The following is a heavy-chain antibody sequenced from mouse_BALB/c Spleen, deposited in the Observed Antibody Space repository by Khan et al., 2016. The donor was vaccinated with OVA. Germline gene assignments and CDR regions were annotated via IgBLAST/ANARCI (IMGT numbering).Heavy chain of an antibody. D-gene: IGHD1-1*01. V-gene: IGHV1S136*01. CDR2: IYPFNDDS. Sequence: VQLQQSGPELLKPGASVKMSCKASGYTFTSYVMHWVKQKPGQGLEWIGYIYPFNDDSKYSEKFKGKATLTSDTSSNKAYMELSSLTSEDSSVYYCAPQGSTYTWFAYWGQGTLVTVSA. CDR3: APQGSTYTWFAY. CDR1: GYTFTSYV. J-gene: IGHJ3*01.